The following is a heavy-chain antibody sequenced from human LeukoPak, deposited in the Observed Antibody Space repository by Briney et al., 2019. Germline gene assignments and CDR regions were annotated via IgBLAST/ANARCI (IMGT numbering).Heavy chain of an antibody. V-gene: IGHV4-39*01. CDR1: GASISSSSYY. J-gene: IGHJ4*02. Sequence: SETQSLTCTVSGASISSSSYYWGWIRQPPGKGLEWIGNIYYSGSTYYNPSLRSRVTISVDTSKNQVSLNLSSVTAADTAVYYCARRPRGLEWFFDYWGQGTLVTVSS. CDR3: ARRPRGLEWFFDY. D-gene: IGHD3-3*01. CDR2: IYYSGST.